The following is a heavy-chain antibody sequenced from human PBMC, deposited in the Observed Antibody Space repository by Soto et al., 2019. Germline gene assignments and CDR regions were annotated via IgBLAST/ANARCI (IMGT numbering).Heavy chain of an antibody. D-gene: IGHD2-2*02. CDR3: SRTGYTYTSFDYFDY. V-gene: IGHV3-30*03. J-gene: IGHJ4*02. CDR2: ISYDGSNK. Sequence: AGGSLRLSCAASGFTFSNYDMHWVRQAPDKGLEWVAIISYDGSNKYYADSVKGRFTISRDNSKNTLYLQMISLRAEDTAVYYCSRTGYTYTSFDYFDYWGLGTRVTVSS. CDR1: GFTFSNYD.